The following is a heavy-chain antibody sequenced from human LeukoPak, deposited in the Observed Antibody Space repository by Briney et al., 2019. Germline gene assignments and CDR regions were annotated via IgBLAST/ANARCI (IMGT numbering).Heavy chain of an antibody. V-gene: IGHV4-30-2*01. CDR2: IYHSGST. J-gene: IGHJ3*02. CDR1: GGSISSSSYY. D-gene: IGHD3-3*01. CDR3: ARDPGLEAFDI. Sequence: SETLSLTCTVSGGSISSSSYYWGWIRQPPGKGLGWIGYIYHSGSTYYNPSLKSRVTISVDRSKNQFSLKLSSVTAADTAVYYCARDPGLEAFDIWGQGTMVTVSS.